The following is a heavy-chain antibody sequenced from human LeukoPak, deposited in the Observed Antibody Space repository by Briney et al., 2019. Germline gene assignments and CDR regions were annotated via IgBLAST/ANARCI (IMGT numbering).Heavy chain of an antibody. V-gene: IGHV4-34*01. Sequence: SETLSLTCAVYGGSFSGYYWSWIRQPPGKGLEWIGEINHSGSTNYNPSLKSRVTISVDTSKNQFSLQLNSVTPEDTAVYYCARFLYDSHYYYGMDVWGQGTTVTVSS. CDR2: INHSGST. CDR1: GGSFSGYY. J-gene: IGHJ6*02. CDR3: ARFLYDSHYYYGMDV. D-gene: IGHD5/OR15-5a*01.